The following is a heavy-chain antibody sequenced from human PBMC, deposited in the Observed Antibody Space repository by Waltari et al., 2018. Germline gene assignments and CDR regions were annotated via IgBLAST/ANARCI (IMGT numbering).Heavy chain of an antibody. CDR3: ARDSGGAALYYYYMDV. Sequence: QVQLQESGPGLVKPSETLSLTCTVSGGSISSYYWRWIRTPAGKGLEWIGRIYTSGSTNYNPSLKSRVTMSVDTSKNQFSLKLSSVTAADTAVYYCARDSGGAALYYYYMDVWGKGTTVTVSS. V-gene: IGHV4-4*07. J-gene: IGHJ6*03. CDR1: GGSISSYY. CDR2: IYTSGST.